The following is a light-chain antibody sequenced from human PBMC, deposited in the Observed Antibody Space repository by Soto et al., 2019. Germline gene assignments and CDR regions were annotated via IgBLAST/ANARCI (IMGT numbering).Light chain of an antibody. CDR3: SSYAGSNTYL. CDR2: EVS. V-gene: IGLV2-8*01. CDR1: SSDVGGYNY. J-gene: IGLJ1*01. Sequence: QSVLTEPPSASGSPGQSVTISCTGTSSDVGGYNYVSWYQQHPGKAPKLMIYEVSKRPSGVPDRFSGSKSGNTASLTVSGLQAEDEADYYCSSYAGSNTYLFGTGTKLTVL.